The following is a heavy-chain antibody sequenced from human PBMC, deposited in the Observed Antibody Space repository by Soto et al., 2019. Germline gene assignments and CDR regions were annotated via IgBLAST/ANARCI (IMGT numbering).Heavy chain of an antibody. J-gene: IGHJ4*02. Sequence: GGSLRLSCAASGFTFDDYGMSWVRQAPGKGLEWVSGINWNGGRIGHADSVKGRFTISRDNAKNSLYLQMTSLRAEDTALYYCARVRGYHYDSFDYWGQGTLVTVS. CDR3: ARVRGYHYDSFDY. CDR1: GFTFDDYG. D-gene: IGHD3-16*01. V-gene: IGHV3-20*04. CDR2: INWNGGRI.